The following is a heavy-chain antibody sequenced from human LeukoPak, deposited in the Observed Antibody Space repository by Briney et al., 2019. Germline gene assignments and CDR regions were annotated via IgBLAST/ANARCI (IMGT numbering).Heavy chain of an antibody. D-gene: IGHD3-16*01. CDR2: INHSGST. J-gene: IGHJ4*02. CDR3: ARGRAFGSCFDY. Sequence: PSETLSLTCAVYGGSFSGYYWSWIRQPPGKGLEWIGEINHSGSTNYNPSLKSRVTISVDTSKNQFSLKLSSVTAADTAVYYCARGRAFGSCFDYWGQGTLVTVSS. V-gene: IGHV4-34*01. CDR1: GGSFSGYY.